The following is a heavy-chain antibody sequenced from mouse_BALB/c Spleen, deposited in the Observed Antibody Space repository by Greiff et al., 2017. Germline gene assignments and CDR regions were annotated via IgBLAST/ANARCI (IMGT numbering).Heavy chain of an antibody. CDR2: INPSTGYT. CDR3: AREWFAY. J-gene: IGHJ3*01. V-gene: IGHV1-7*01. Sequence: VQLQESGAELAKPGASVKMSCKASGYTFTSYWMHWVKQRPGQGLEWIGYINPSTGYTEYNQKFKDKATLTADKSSSTAYMQLSSLTSEDSAVYYCAREWFAYWGQGTLVTVSA. CDR1: GYTFTSYW.